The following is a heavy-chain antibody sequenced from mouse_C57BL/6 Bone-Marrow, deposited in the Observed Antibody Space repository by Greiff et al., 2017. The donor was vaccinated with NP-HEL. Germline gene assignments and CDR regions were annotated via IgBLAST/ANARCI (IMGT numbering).Heavy chain of an antibody. D-gene: IGHD2-4*01. Sequence: QVQLKQPGAELVRPGSSVKLSCKASGYTFTSYWMHWVKQRPIQGLEWIGNIDPSDSETHYNQKFKDKATLTVDKSSSTAYMQLSSLTSEDSAVYYCARDDDIYAMDYWGQGTSVTVSS. J-gene: IGHJ4*01. CDR1: GYTFTSYW. CDR2: IDPSDSET. CDR3: ARDDDIYAMDY. V-gene: IGHV1-52*01.